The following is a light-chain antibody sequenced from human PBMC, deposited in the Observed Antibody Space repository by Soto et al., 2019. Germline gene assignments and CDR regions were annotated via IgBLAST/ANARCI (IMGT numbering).Light chain of an antibody. J-gene: IGKJ1*01. CDR2: GAS. CDR1: QSVTSSH. Sequence: EIVLTQSPATLSLSPGGRATLSCRASQSVTSSHLAWYQQEPGQAPRLLINGASTRATGIPDRFSGSGSGTDFTLTISRLEPEDFAVYYCQQYGSSFPWTFGQGTKVDI. V-gene: IGKV3-20*01. CDR3: QQYGSSFPWT.